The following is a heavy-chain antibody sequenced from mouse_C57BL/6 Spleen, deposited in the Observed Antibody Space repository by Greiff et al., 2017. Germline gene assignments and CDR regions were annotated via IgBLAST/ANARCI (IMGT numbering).Heavy chain of an antibody. CDR3: ATLTGTGDDY. J-gene: IGHJ2*01. CDR1: GFTFSDYG. V-gene: IGHV5-17*01. D-gene: IGHD4-1*01. CDR2: ISSGSSTI. Sequence: EVKLMESGGGLVKPGGSLKLSCAASGFTFSDYGMHWVRQAPEKGLEWVAYISSGSSTIYYADTVKGRFTISRDNAKNTLFLQMTSLRSEDTAMYYCATLTGTGDDYWGQGTTLTVSS.